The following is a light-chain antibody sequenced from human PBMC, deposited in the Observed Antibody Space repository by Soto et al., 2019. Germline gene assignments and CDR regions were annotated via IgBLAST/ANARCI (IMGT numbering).Light chain of an antibody. CDR3: QQLSSFPIT. Sequence: DIQLTQSPSFLSASVGDRVTITCRASEDIDNYLAWYQQKPGKAPKLLIHAASTLQSGVPSGFSGSGSGTEFTLTISSLQPEDFATYYCQQLSSFPITFGQGTRLEIK. CDR1: EDIDNY. CDR2: AAS. J-gene: IGKJ5*01. V-gene: IGKV1-9*01.